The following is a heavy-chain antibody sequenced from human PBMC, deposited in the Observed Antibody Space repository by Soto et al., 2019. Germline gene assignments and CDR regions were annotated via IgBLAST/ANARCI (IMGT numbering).Heavy chain of an antibody. Sequence: QVQLVESGGGVVQPGRSLRLSCAASGFTFSNYGMHWVRQAPGKGLEWVAVIWSDGNNKYYVDAVQGRFTISRDNSKNTLYLQMTSLRAEDTAVYYCARDQLGRSFYYGMDVWGQGTTVTVSS. CDR3: ARDQLGRSFYYGMDV. V-gene: IGHV3-33*01. CDR2: IWSDGNNK. J-gene: IGHJ6*02. D-gene: IGHD1-1*01. CDR1: GFTFSNYG.